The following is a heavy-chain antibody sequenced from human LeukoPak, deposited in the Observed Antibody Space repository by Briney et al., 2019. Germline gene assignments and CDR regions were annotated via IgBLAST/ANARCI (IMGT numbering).Heavy chain of an antibody. CDR2: IIPILGIA. J-gene: IGHJ3*02. Sequence: SVKVSCKASGGTFSSYAISWVRQAPGQGLEWMGRIIPILGIANYAQKFQGRVTITADKSTSTAYMEQSSLRSEATAVYYCARAPFVVVVAADPTPDAFDIWGQGTMVTVSS. D-gene: IGHD2-15*01. V-gene: IGHV1-69*04. CDR3: ARAPFVVVVAADPTPDAFDI. CDR1: GGTFSSYA.